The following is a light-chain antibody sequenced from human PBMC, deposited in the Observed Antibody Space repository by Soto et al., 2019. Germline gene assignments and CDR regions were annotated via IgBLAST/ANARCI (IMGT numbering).Light chain of an antibody. V-gene: IGKV3-15*01. J-gene: IGKJ1*01. CDR2: GAS. CDR1: QSVSSN. Sequence: EIVMTQSPATLSVSPGERATLSCRASQSVSSNLAWHQQKPGQAPRLLIYGASTRATGIPARFSGSGSGTEFTLTISSLQSEDFAVYYCQQYNSWSGTFGQGSKVEIK. CDR3: QQYNSWSGT.